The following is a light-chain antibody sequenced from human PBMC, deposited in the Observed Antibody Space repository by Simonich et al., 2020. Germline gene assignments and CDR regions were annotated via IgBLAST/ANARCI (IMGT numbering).Light chain of an antibody. CDR3: QQYYSTPLT. CDR1: QSVLYSSNNKNY. CDR2: WAA. Sequence: DIVMTQSPDSLAVSLGERATINCKSSQSVLYSSNNKNYLAWYQQKPGQPPKLLIYWAATLESGVPDRFSGCGSGTDFTLTISSLQAEDVAVYYCQQYYSTPLTFGGGTKVEIK. V-gene: IGKV4-1*01. J-gene: IGKJ4*01.